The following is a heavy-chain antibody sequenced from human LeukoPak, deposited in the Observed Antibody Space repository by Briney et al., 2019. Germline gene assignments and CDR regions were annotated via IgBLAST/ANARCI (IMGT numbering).Heavy chain of an antibody. Sequence: GRSLRLSCAASGFTFSSYAMHWVRQAPGMGLEWVAVISNDASNKYYADSVKGRFTVSRDNSKNTLYLQMNSLRTEDTAVYYCARDRYCTNGVCYTFDYWGQGTLVTVSS. CDR2: ISNDASNK. V-gene: IGHV3-30-3*01. J-gene: IGHJ4*02. CDR3: ARDRYCTNGVCYTFDY. D-gene: IGHD2-8*01. CDR1: GFTFSSYA.